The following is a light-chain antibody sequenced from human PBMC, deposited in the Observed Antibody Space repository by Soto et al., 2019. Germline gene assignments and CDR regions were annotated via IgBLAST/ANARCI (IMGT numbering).Light chain of an antibody. J-gene: IGLJ2*01. CDR1: SSDVGGYNY. CDR3: SSYRSFSTLGV. Sequence: QSALTQPASVSGSPGQSITISCTGTSSDVGGYNYVSWYQQHPGKAPKLMIYDVSNRPSGVSNRFSGSKSGNTASLTISGLQAEDAADYYCSSYRSFSTLGVFGGGTKLTVL. V-gene: IGLV2-14*03. CDR2: DVS.